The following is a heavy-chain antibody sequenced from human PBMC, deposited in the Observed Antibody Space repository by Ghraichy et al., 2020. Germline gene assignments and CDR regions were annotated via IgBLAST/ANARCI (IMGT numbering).Heavy chain of an antibody. CDR3: AKDRGGGSYRKDFDY. J-gene: IGHJ4*02. CDR1: GFTFSSYG. D-gene: IGHD1-26*01. CDR2: IRYDGSNK. Sequence: GGSLRLSCAASGFTFSSYGMHWVRQAPGKGLEWVAFIRYDGSNKYYADSVKGRFTISRDNSKNTLYLQMNSLRAEDTAVYYCAKDRGGGSYRKDFDYWGQGTLVTVSS. V-gene: IGHV3-30*02.